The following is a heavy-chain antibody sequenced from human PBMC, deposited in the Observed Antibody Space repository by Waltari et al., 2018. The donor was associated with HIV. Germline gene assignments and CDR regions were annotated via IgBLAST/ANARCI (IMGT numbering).Heavy chain of an antibody. V-gene: IGHV3-74*01. D-gene: IGHD3-3*01. CDR1: GFTFSSYW. Sequence: EVQLVESGGGLVQPRGSLRLSCAASGFTFSSYWMHWVRQAPGKGLVWVSRINSDGSSTSYADSVKGRFTISRDNAKNTLYLQMNSLRAEDTAVYYCARENYDFWFMVFDIWGQGTMVTVSS. J-gene: IGHJ3*02. CDR3: ARENYDFWFMVFDI. CDR2: INSDGSST.